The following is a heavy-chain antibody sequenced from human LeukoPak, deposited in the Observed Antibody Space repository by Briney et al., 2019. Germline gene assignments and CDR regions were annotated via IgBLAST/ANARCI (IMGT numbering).Heavy chain of an antibody. Sequence: PGGSLRLSCAVSGFTFSKFWMSWVRPAPGRGLEWVANIHPEGNEKYHVESVKGRFTISRDNAKNSLFLQMNGLRVEDTAIYYCARGDDFSGDHWGQGTLVTVSS. CDR3: ARGDDFSGDH. CDR1: GFTFSKFW. D-gene: IGHD1-1*01. V-gene: IGHV3-7*04. CDR2: IHPEGNEK. J-gene: IGHJ4*02.